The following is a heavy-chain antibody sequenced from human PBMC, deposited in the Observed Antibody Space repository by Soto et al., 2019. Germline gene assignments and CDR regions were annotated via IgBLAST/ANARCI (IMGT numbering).Heavy chain of an antibody. V-gene: IGHV3-9*01. CDR2: INWKCGSI. Sequence: GVSLRLSCAASGFTFDDYAMHWVRQVPGKSLEWVSGINWKCGSIGYGDSVKGRCAISRGNAKDSLHLQMNSLSSEDPAFYYCVQDDSITRYSGHFSHWGQGTLVTAST. CDR1: GFTFDDYA. D-gene: IGHD1-26*01. J-gene: IGHJ1*01. CDR3: VQDDSITRYSGHFSH.